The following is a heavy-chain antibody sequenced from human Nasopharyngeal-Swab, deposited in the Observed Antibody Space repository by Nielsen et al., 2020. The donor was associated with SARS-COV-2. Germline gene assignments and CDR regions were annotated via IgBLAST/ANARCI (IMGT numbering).Heavy chain of an antibody. Sequence: GESLKISCAASGFTFSSHAMHWVRQAPGKGLEWVAVISYDGSNKYYADSVKGRFTISRDNSKNTLYLQMNSLRAEDTAVYYCARGSSSYYFDYWGQGTLVTVSS. J-gene: IGHJ4*02. D-gene: IGHD6-6*01. CDR1: GFTFSSHA. CDR2: ISYDGSNK. V-gene: IGHV3-30-3*01. CDR3: ARGSSSYYFDY.